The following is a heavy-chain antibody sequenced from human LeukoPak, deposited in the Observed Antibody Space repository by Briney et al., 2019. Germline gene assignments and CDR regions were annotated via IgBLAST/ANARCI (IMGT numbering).Heavy chain of an antibody. V-gene: IGHV3-23*01. CDR3: ARDRSMTHFDY. Sequence: GGSLRLSCAASGFTFSSYGMSWVRQAPGKGLEWVSAISGSGGSTYYADSVKGRFTISRDNSKNTLYLQMNSLRAEDTAVYYCARDRSMTHFDYWGQGTLVTVSS. CDR1: GFTFSSYG. CDR2: ISGSGGST. J-gene: IGHJ4*02.